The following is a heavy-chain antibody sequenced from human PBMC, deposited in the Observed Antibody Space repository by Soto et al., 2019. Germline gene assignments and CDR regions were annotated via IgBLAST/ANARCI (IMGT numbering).Heavy chain of an antibody. V-gene: IGHV3-21*04. D-gene: IGHD3-3*01. Sequence: PGGSLRLSCVVSGFNFGGYTMTWVRQAPGKGLEWVSSISSESTYIHYADAVKGRFTISRDNAEKSVYLQMNRLRIDDTALYFCASAMTLGWSPQGYWGQGTPVTVSS. CDR1: GFNFGGYT. CDR3: ASAMTLGWSPQGY. J-gene: IGHJ4*02. CDR2: ISSESTYI.